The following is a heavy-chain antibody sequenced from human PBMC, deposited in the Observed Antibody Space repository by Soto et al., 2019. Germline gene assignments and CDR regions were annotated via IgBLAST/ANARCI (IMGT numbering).Heavy chain of an antibody. Sequence: GASVKVSCKASGVTFSSYAISWVRQAPGQGLEWMGGIIPIFGTANYAQKSQGRVAITADESTSTAYMELSSLRSEDTAVYYCARVSGVDGRFDYWGQGTLVTISS. CDR2: IIPIFGTA. V-gene: IGHV1-69*13. J-gene: IGHJ4*02. CDR1: GVTFSSYA. D-gene: IGHD3-10*01. CDR3: ARVSGVDGRFDY.